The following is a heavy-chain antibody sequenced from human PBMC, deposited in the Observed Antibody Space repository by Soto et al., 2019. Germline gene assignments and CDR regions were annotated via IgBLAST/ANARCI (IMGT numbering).Heavy chain of an antibody. CDR2: IYYSGST. V-gene: IGHV4-31*03. Sequence: PSETLSLTCTVSGGSISSGPYYWSWIRQHPGKGLEWIGYIYYSGSTYYNPSLKSRVTISVDTSKNQFSLKLSSVTAADTAVYYCARGPGTMAKIDYWGQGTLVT. D-gene: IGHD3-10*01. J-gene: IGHJ4*02. CDR3: ARGPGTMAKIDY. CDR1: GGSISSGPYY.